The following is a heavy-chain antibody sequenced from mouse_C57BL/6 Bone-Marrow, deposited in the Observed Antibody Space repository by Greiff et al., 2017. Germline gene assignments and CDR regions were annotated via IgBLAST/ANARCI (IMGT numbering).Heavy chain of an antibody. Sequence: QVQLQQPGTELVKPGASVKLSCKASGYTFTSYWMHWVKQRPGQGLEWIGNINPSNGGTNYNEKFKSKATLTVDKSSSTAYMQLSSLTSEDSAVXYCARSGGDSSLAWFADWGKGTLVTVSA. J-gene: IGHJ3*01. CDR2: INPSNGGT. V-gene: IGHV1-53*01. D-gene: IGHD3-2*01. CDR1: GYTFTSYW. CDR3: ARSGGDSSLAWFAD.